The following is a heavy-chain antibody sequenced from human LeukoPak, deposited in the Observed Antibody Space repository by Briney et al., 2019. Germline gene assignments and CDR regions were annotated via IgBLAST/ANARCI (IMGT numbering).Heavy chain of an antibody. V-gene: IGHV1-69*01. CDR3: ASRSPSIVVVITFDAFDI. CDR1: GGTFSSYA. Sequence: SVKVSCKASGGTFSSYAISWVRQAPGQGLEWMGGIIPIFGTVNYAQKFQGRVTITADESTSTAYMELSSLRSEDTAVYYCASRSPSIVVVITFDAFDIWGQGTMVTVSS. D-gene: IGHD3-22*01. J-gene: IGHJ3*02. CDR2: IIPIFGTV.